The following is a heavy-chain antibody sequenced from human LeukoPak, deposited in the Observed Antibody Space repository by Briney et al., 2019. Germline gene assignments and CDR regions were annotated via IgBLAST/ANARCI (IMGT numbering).Heavy chain of an antibody. Sequence: GASVKVSCKVSGYTLTELSMHWVRQAPGKGLEWMGGFDPEDGETIYAQKFQGRVTMTEDTSTDTAYMELSSLRSEDTAVYYCATDSPIVGATRGAFDIWGQGTMVTVSS. CDR1: GYTLTELS. CDR2: FDPEDGET. J-gene: IGHJ3*02. CDR3: ATDSPIVGATRGAFDI. V-gene: IGHV1-24*01. D-gene: IGHD1-26*01.